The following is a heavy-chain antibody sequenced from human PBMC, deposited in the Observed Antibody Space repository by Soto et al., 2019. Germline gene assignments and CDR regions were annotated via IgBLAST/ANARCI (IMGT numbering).Heavy chain of an antibody. V-gene: IGHV4-31*03. Sequence: PSETLSLTCTVSGGSISSGGYYWSWIRQHPGKGLEWIGYIYYSGSTYYNPSLKSRVTISVDTSKNQFSLKLSSVTAADTAVYYCARDATDIAAAGHNWFDPWGQGTLVTVSS. J-gene: IGHJ5*02. CDR3: ARDATDIAAAGHNWFDP. CDR1: GGSISSGGYY. CDR2: IYYSGST. D-gene: IGHD6-13*01.